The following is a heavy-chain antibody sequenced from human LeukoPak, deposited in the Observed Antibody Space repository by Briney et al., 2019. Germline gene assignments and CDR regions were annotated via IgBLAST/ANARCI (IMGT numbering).Heavy chain of an antibody. CDR1: GFTFTDAW. CDR2: IESKTDGGTT. Sequence: GGSLTLSCAASGFTFTDAWMSWVRQAPGKGLEWVGRIESKTDGGTTYYAAPVKGRFTISRDDSKNTLYLQMNSLKTEDTAVYFCTMDDVGLAPDYWGQGTLVTVSS. J-gene: IGHJ4*02. V-gene: IGHV3-15*04. CDR3: TMDDVGLAPDY. D-gene: IGHD1-26*01.